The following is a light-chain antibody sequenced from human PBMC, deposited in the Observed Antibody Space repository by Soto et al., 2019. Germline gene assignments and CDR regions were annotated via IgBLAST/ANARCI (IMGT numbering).Light chain of an antibody. J-gene: IGLJ3*02. V-gene: IGLV2-8*01. CDR3: SSYTSSSTPL. CDR2: EVI. CDR1: SSDVGGYNL. Sequence: QSVLTQPPSASGSPGQSVTISCAGTSSDVGGYNLVSWYQQHPGKAPKLMIYEVIKRPSGVPDRFSGSKSGNTASLTVSGLHAEDEADYYCSSYTSSSTPLFGGGTKLTVL.